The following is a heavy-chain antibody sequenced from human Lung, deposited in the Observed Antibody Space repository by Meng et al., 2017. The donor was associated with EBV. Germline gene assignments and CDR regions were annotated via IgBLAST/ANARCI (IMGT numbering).Heavy chain of an antibody. D-gene: IGHD2-2*01. CDR3: ARGGTSSAPFDY. CDR1: GRSFSSSY. V-gene: IGHV4-34*01. J-gene: IGHJ4*02. CDR2: INYSGIT. Sequence: QVQLKQRGAGLLKPSETLSLTCGVSGRSFSSSYWSWIRQPPGKGLEWIGQINYSGITNYNPSLKSRVTISVDTSKNQFSLSLNSVTAADTAVYYCARGGTSSAPFDYWGQGTLVTVSS.